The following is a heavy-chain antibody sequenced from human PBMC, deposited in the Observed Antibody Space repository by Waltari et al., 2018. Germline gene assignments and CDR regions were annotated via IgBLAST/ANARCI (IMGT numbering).Heavy chain of an antibody. CDR1: GFTFSSYA. CDR2: IYRGGSST. V-gene: IGHV3-23*03. D-gene: IGHD2-8*02. J-gene: IGHJ4*02. CDR3: AKADCTGGVCPSDVAFDY. Sequence: EVQLLESGGGLVQPGGSLRLSCAASGFTFSSYAMSWVRQAPGKGLEWVSVIYRGGSSTYYAAAVKGRFTISRDNSKNTLYLQMNSLRAEDTAVYYCAKADCTGGVCPSDVAFDYWGQGTLVTVSS.